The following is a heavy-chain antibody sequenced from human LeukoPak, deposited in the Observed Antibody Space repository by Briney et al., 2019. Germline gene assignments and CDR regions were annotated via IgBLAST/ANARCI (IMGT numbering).Heavy chain of an antibody. V-gene: IGHV4-38-2*02. D-gene: IGHD3-22*01. CDR3: AAFPLNYYDSGRWFDY. CDR1: GYSISSGYY. Sequence: SETLSLTCTVSGYSISSGYYWGWIRQPPGKGLEWIGSIYHSGSTYYNPSLKSRVTISVDTSKNQFSLKLSSVTAADTAVYYCAAFPLNYYDSGRWFDYWGQGTLVTVSS. J-gene: IGHJ4*02. CDR2: IYHSGST.